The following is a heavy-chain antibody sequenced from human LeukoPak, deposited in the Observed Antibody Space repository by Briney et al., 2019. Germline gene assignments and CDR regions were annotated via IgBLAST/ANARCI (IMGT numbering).Heavy chain of an antibody. CDR2: ISGSGGYT. D-gene: IGHD3-3*01. J-gene: IGHJ3*02. CDR3: AKLSGYQMPDAFDI. Sequence: PGGCLRLSCAASGFTFSNYAMSWVRQAPGKGLEWVSSISGSGGYTYYADSVKGRFTISRDNSKNTLYLQMNSLRAEDTAVYYCAKLSGYQMPDAFDIWGQGTMVTVSS. V-gene: IGHV3-23*01. CDR1: GFTFSNYA.